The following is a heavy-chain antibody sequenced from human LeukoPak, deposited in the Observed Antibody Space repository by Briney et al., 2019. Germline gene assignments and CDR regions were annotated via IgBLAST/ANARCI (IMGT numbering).Heavy chain of an antibody. Sequence: PGGSLRLSCAASGFTFSNYGMNWVRQAPGKGLEWVSYISSGSSTIYYADSVKGRFTISRDNAKNSLYLQMNSLRAEDTAVYYCASALGYNSGYMVDYWGQGTLVTVSS. D-gene: IGHD5-18*01. J-gene: IGHJ4*02. CDR2: ISSGSSTI. V-gene: IGHV3-48*01. CDR3: ASALGYNSGYMVDY. CDR1: GFTFSNYG.